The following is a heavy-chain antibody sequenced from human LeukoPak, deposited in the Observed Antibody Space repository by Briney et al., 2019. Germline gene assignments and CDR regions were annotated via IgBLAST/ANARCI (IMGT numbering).Heavy chain of an antibody. Sequence: SVKVSCKASGGTFSSYAISWVRQAPGQGLEWMGRIIPIFGTANYAQKFQGRVTITTDESTSTAYMELSSRMSEDTAVYYCARDGITIFGVVKDPFDYWGQGTLVTVSS. D-gene: IGHD3-3*01. CDR1: GGTFSSYA. CDR2: IIPIFGTA. CDR3: ARDGITIFGVVKDPFDY. V-gene: IGHV1-69*05. J-gene: IGHJ4*02.